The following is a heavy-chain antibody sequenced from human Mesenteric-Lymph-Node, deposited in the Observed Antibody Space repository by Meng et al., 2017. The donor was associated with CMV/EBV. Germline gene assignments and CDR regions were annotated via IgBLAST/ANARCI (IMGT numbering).Heavy chain of an antibody. D-gene: IGHD3-22*01. Sequence: SLKISCTASGFTFDDYGMSWVRQAPGKGLEWVSGISWNSDSRDYADSVKGRFTISRDSAKNSLYLQMNSLRAEDTALYYCAKSGFHYYFDYWGQGTLVTVSS. V-gene: IGHV3-9*01. CDR2: ISWNSDSR. CDR3: AKSGFHYYFDY. J-gene: IGHJ4*02. CDR1: GFTFDDYG.